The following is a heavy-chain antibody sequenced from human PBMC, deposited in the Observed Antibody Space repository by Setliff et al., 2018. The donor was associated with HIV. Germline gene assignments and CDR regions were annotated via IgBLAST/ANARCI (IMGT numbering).Heavy chain of an antibody. D-gene: IGHD3-16*01. Sequence: GGSLRLSCAASGFTFSNYWMDWVRQAPGKGLEWVATIKQDGSEIYYMDSVKGRFTIARDNARTSLYLEMSSLRDEDTAVYLCANLWELGAWGQGTLVTVSS. CDR1: GFTFSNYW. CDR2: IKQDGSEI. CDR3: ANLWELGA. J-gene: IGHJ5*02. V-gene: IGHV3-7*03.